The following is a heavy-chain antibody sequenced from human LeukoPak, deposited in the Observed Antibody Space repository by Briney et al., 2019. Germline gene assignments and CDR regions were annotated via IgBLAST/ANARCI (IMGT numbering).Heavy chain of an antibody. J-gene: IGHJ4*02. V-gene: IGHV3-53*01. D-gene: IGHD3-10*01. CDR1: GFTVSSNY. Sequence: GGSLRLSCAASGFTVSSNYMSWVRQAPGKRLEWVSVIYSGGSTYYADSVKGRFTISRDNSKNTLYLQMNSLRAEDTAVYYCARVDYGSGTDYFDYWGQGTLVTVSS. CDR2: IYSGGST. CDR3: ARVDYGSGTDYFDY.